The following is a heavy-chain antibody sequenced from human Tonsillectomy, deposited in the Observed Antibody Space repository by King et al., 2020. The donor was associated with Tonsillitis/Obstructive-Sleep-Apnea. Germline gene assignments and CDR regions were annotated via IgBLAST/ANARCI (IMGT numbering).Heavy chain of an antibody. Sequence: QLQESGPGLVKPSQTLSLTCTVSGGSISSGSYYWSWIRQTAGKGLEWIGRINTSGVTNYNPSLRSRVTISVDTSKNQFSLKLSSVTAADTAVDCCARSTYYDFWSGSSGKPFYFDYWGQGSLVTVSS. J-gene: IGHJ4*02. CDR3: ARSTYYDFWSGSSGKPFYFDY. V-gene: IGHV4-61*02. CDR1: GGSISSGSYY. CDR2: INTSGVT. D-gene: IGHD3-3*01.